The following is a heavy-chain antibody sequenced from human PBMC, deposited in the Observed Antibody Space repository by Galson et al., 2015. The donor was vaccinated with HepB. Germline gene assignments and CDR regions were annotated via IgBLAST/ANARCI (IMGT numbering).Heavy chain of an antibody. J-gene: IGHJ5*02. CDR2: ISGSGGST. Sequence: SLRLSCAASGFTFSSYAMSWVRQAPGKGLEWVSAISGSGGSTYYADSVKGRFTISRDNSKNTLYLQVNSLRAEDTAVYYCAKDQSIAARPGWFDPWGQGTLVTVSS. V-gene: IGHV3-23*01. D-gene: IGHD6-6*01. CDR1: GFTFSSYA. CDR3: AKDQSIAARPGWFDP.